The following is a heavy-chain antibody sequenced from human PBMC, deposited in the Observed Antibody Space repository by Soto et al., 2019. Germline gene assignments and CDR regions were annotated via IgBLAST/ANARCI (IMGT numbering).Heavy chain of an antibody. CDR1: GGTFSSYA. CDR2: IIPIFGTA. D-gene: IGHD1-26*01. J-gene: IGHJ3*02. V-gene: IGHV1-69*13. Sequence: SVKVSCKASGGTFSSYAISWVRQAPGQGLEWMGGIIPIFGTANYAQKFQGRVTITADEPTSTAYMELSSLRSEDTAVYYCASSPVGAKEGRAFDIWGQGTMVTVSS. CDR3: ASSPVGAKEGRAFDI.